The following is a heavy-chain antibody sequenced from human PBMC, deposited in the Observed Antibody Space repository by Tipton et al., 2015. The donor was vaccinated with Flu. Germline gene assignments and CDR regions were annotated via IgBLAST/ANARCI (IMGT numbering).Heavy chain of an antibody. V-gene: IGHV4-39*07. CDR3: ARSSTAGGPLRP. D-gene: IGHD2/OR15-2a*01. CDR2: IYHNSGST. CDR1: GGSIRGNNYY. J-gene: IGHJ5*02. Sequence: TLSLTCTVSGGSIRGNNYYWGWTRQSPEKGLEWIGSIYHNSGSTYYNPSLKSRVTISVDTSTNQFSLKLSSVTAADTAVYYCARSSTAGGPLRPWGQGTLVTVSS.